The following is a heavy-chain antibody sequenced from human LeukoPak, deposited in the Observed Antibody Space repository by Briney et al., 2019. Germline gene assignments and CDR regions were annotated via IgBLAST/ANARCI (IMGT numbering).Heavy chain of an antibody. J-gene: IGHJ4*02. CDR2: IKEDGTQK. Sequence: PGGSLRPSCAVSGFRFQYYWMAWVRQAPGMGLEWVAHIKEDGTQKFYVDSVRGRFTISKDDANNALYLQMSSLRDEDTAKYYCVRGGWELDYWGQGTLVTVSS. CDR1: GFRFQYYW. D-gene: IGHD4-23*01. CDR3: VRGGWELDY. V-gene: IGHV3-7*03.